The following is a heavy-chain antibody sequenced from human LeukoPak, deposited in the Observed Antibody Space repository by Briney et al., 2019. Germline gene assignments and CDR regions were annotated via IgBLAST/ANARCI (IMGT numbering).Heavy chain of an antibody. D-gene: IGHD6-13*01. CDR2: ISAYNGNT. J-gene: IGHJ4*02. V-gene: IGHV1-18*04. CDR1: GYTFTSYG. Sequence: GASVKVSCKASGYTFTSYGISWVRQAPGQGLEWMGWISAYNGNTNYAQKLQGRVTMTTDTSTSTAYMELRSLRSDDTAVYYCARDGAAYSSSWILFDYWGQGTLVTVSS. CDR3: ARDGAAYSSSWILFDY.